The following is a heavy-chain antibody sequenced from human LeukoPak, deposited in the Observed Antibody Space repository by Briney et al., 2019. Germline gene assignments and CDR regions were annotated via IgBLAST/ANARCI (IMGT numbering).Heavy chain of an antibody. CDR1: GFTFSSYA. V-gene: IGHV3-30-3*01. CDR2: ISYDGSNK. CDR3: AKGSSGSYYVIGGYFDY. D-gene: IGHD1-26*01. J-gene: IGHJ4*02. Sequence: GRSLRLSCAASGFTFSSYAMHWVRQAPGKGLEWVAVISYDGSNKYYADSVKGRFTISRDNSKNTLYLQMNSLRAEDTAVYYCAKGSSGSYYVIGGYFDYWGQGTLVTVSS.